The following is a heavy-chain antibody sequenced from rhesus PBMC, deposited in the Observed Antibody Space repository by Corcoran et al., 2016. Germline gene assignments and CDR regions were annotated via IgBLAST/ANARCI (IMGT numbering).Heavy chain of an antibody. CDR1: RGCLSGNP. CDR2: GGSP. CDR3: ARNYPNYEDDYGYYFFSQWYFDL. J-gene: IGHJ2*01. V-gene: IGHV4-173*01. Sequence: QLQLQAWGPGLVRPWGTVPRASPAPRGCLSGNPGRWPPPPPGKGRGGWGGSPDYNPSLKSRVTISTDTSKNQFSLKLSSVTAADTAVYYCARNYPNYEDDYGYYFFSQWYFDLWGPGTPITISS. D-gene: IGHD3-9*01.